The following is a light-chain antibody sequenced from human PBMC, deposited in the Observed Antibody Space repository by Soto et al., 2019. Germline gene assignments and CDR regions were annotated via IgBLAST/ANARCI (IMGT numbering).Light chain of an antibody. Sequence: EIVMTQSPGTLSVSPGERVTLSCRASQSVSSKVAWYQQKPVQAPRLLIFTASLRATGVPARFSGGGSGTEFTLTISSLQSEDFAVYWCQHYDNWPLEYTFGQGTKLEI. V-gene: IGKV3-15*01. CDR3: QHYDNWPLEYT. J-gene: IGKJ2*01. CDR2: TAS. CDR1: QSVSSK.